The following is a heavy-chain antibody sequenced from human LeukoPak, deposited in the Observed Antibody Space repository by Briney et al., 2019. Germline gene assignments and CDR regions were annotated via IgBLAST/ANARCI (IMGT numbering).Heavy chain of an antibody. CDR3: ARGYQLLAPDY. CDR2: IYYSGST. CDR1: GGSISSYY. V-gene: IGHV4-59*08. D-gene: IGHD2-2*01. Sequence: SETLSLTCTVSGGSISSYYWSWIRQPPGKGLEWIGYIYYSGSTNYNPSLKSRVTISVDTSKNQFSLKLSSVTAADTAVYYCARGYQLLAPDYWGQGTLVTVSS. J-gene: IGHJ4*02.